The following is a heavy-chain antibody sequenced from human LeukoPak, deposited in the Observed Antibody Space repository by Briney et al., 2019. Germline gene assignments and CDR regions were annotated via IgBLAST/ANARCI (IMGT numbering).Heavy chain of an antibody. Sequence: ASVKVSCKASGYTFTGYYMHWVRQAPGQGLEWMGWINPNSGGTNYAQKFQGRVTMTRDTSISTAYMELSRLRSDDTAVYYCAIGRYYDFWSGYVTFEYWGQGTLVTVSS. V-gene: IGHV1-2*02. D-gene: IGHD3-3*01. J-gene: IGHJ4*02. CDR2: INPNSGGT. CDR1: GYTFTGYY. CDR3: AIGRYYDFWSGYVTFEY.